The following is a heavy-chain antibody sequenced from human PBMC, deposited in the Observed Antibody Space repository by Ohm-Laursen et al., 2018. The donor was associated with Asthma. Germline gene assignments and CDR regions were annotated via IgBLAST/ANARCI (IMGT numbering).Heavy chain of an antibody. J-gene: IGHJ6*02. CDR1: GFTFSSYA. CDR3: AKSGDPYPTGFYYNAMDV. CDR2: ISGSGGST. D-gene: IGHD2-8*02. Sequence: SLRLSCTASGFTFSSYAMSWVRQAPGKGLEWVSAISGSGGSTYYADSVKGRFTISRDNSKNTLSLQMSSLRAEDTALYYCAKSGDPYPTGFYYNAMDVWGQGTTVTVSS. V-gene: IGHV3-23*01.